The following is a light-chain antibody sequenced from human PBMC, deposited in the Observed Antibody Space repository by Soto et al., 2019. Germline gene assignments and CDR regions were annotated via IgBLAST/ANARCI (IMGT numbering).Light chain of an antibody. V-gene: IGLV1-47*01. CDR3: AAWDNSLSGPVV. CDR1: SSNIGSNY. CDR2: RNN. Sequence: QAVVTQPPSASGTPGQRVTISCSGSSSNIGSNYVYWYQHLPGTAPKLLIYRNNQRPSRVPDRFSGSKSGTSASLAISGLRSEDEADYYCAAWDNSLSGPVVFGGGTKLTVL. J-gene: IGLJ2*01.